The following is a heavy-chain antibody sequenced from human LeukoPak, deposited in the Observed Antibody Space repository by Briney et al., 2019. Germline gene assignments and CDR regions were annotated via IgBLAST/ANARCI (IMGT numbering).Heavy chain of an antibody. Sequence: PSETLSLTCTVSGGSISGYYWGWIRQPPGKGLEWIGSIYYSGSTYYNPSLKSRVTISVDTSKNQFSLKLSSVTAADTAVYYCASQTASGSYPEDFDYWGQGTLVTVSS. CDR3: ASQTASGSYPEDFDY. V-gene: IGHV4-39*07. CDR1: GGSISGYY. CDR2: IYYSGST. D-gene: IGHD1-26*01. J-gene: IGHJ4*02.